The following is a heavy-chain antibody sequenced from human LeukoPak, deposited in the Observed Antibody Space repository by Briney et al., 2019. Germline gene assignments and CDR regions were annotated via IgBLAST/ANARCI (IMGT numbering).Heavy chain of an antibody. D-gene: IGHD3-10*01. CDR3: ARVFLGGSYYFDY. J-gene: IGHJ4*02. CDR2: IYSGGST. Sequence: GGSLRLSCAASGFTVSSNYMSWVRQAPGKGLEWVSVIYSGGSTYYADSVKGRFTISRDNSKNTLYLQMNSLRAEDTAVYYCARVFLGGSYYFDYWGQGTLVTVSS. CDR1: GFTVSSNY. V-gene: IGHV3-53*01.